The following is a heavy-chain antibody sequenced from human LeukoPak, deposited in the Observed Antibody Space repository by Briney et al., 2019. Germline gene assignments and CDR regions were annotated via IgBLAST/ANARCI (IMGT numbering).Heavy chain of an antibody. J-gene: IGHJ5*02. CDR3: AGFQSPRSWQQSRQLTSRFDP. CDR2: ISSDGTNK. CDR1: GFTFSSYA. Sequence: GGSLRLSCAASGFTFSSYAMHWVRQAPGKGLEWVAIISSDGTNKYYADSVKGRFTISRDNSKNTLYVQMHSLRSDDTAVYYCAGFQSPRSWQQSRQLTSRFDPWGQGTLVTVSS. V-gene: IGHV3-30*04. D-gene: IGHD6-13*01.